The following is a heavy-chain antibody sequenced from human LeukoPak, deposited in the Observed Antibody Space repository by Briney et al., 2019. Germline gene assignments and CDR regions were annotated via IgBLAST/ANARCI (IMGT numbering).Heavy chain of an antibody. V-gene: IGHV1-69*13. Sequence: GASVKVSCKASGGTFSSYAISWVRQAPGQGLEWMGGIIPIFGTANYAQKFQGRVTITADESTSTAYMELSSLRSEDTAVYYCASRFGEFPSYYYYYMDVWGKGTTVTISS. J-gene: IGHJ6*03. CDR1: GGTFSSYA. CDR3: ASRFGEFPSYYYYYMDV. D-gene: IGHD3-10*01. CDR2: IIPIFGTA.